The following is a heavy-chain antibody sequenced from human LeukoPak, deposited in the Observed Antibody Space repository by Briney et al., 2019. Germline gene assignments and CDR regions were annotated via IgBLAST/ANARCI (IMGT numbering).Heavy chain of an antibody. J-gene: IGHJ4*02. CDR3: AKDRSSSFSGFLEY. V-gene: IGHV3-7*05. CDR1: EFPFSGYW. D-gene: IGHD6-6*01. CDR2: IKQDGSDK. Sequence: GGSLRLSCAASEFPFSGYWMGWVRQAPGKGLEWVANIKQDGSDKYYVDSVKGRFTISRDNAKSSLYLQMNSLRAEDTAVYYCAKDRSSSFSGFLEYWGQGTLATVSS.